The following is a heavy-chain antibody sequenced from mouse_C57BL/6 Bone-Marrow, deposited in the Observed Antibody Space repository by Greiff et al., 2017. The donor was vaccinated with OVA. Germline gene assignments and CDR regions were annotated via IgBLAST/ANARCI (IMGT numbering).Heavy chain of an antibody. D-gene: IGHD1-1*01. V-gene: IGHV5-6*01. CDR2: ISSGGSYT. Sequence: EVQGVESGGDLVKPGGSLKLSCAASGFTFSSYGMSWVRQTPDKRLEWVATISSGGSYTYYPDSVKGRFTLSTDNAKNTLYVQMSSLKSEDTAMYYCARRPTVVAHFDYWGQGTTLTVSS. J-gene: IGHJ2*01. CDR1: GFTFSSYG. CDR3: ARRPTVVAHFDY.